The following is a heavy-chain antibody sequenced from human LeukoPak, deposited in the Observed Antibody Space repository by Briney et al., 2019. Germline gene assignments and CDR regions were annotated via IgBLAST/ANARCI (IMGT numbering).Heavy chain of an antibody. CDR1: GFTFSSYG. V-gene: IGHV3-30*02. CDR3: AKDGRASYYYMDV. J-gene: IGHJ6*03. Sequence: PGGSLGLSCAASGFTFSSYGMHWVRQAPGKGLEWVAFIRYDGSNKYYSDSVKGRFTISRDNSKNTLYLQMNTLRAEDTAVYYCAKDGRASYYYMDVWGKGTTVTVSS. CDR2: IRYDGSNK.